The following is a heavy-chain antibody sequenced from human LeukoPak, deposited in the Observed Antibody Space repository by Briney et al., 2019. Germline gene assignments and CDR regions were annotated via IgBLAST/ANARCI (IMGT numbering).Heavy chain of an antibody. CDR3: ARAPAYWPYYYMDI. CDR2: IYSGGFT. Sequence: GGSLRLSCAASGFTVSSNYMRWVRQAPGEGLEWVSVIYSGGFTYYADSVKGRFTISRDNSKNTLYLQMNGLRAEDTAVYYCARAPAYWPYYYMDIQGKVTTVTIAS. J-gene: IGHJ6*03. V-gene: IGHV3-53*01. D-gene: IGHD3-16*01. CDR1: GFTVSSNY.